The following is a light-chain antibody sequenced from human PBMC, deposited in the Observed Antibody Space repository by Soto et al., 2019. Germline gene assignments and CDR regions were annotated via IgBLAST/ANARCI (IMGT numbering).Light chain of an antibody. CDR1: SSNIGSNT. CDR2: SNN. Sequence: QSVLIQPPSASGTPGQRVTIFCSGSSSNIGSNTVNWYQQLPGLAPKLLIYSNNQRPSGVPDRFSGSKSGTSASLAISGLQSGDEADYYCATWDDSLNGWGFGGGTKVTVL. J-gene: IGLJ3*02. CDR3: ATWDDSLNGWG. V-gene: IGLV1-44*01.